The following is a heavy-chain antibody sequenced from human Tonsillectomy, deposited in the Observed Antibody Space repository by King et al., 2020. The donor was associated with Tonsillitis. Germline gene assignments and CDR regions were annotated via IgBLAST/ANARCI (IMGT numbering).Heavy chain of an antibody. CDR3: ARRHDDPVFDY. CDR2: IYYSGST. CDR1: GGSISSSSYY. Sequence: LQLQESGPGLVKPSETLSLTCTVSGGSISSSSYYWVWIRQPPGQGLEWIGSIYYSGSTYYNPSLKSRVTISVDTSKNQFSLKLRSVTAADTAVYYCARRHDDPVFDYWGQGTLVTVSS. V-gene: IGHV4-39*01. J-gene: IGHJ4*02. D-gene: IGHD3-3*01.